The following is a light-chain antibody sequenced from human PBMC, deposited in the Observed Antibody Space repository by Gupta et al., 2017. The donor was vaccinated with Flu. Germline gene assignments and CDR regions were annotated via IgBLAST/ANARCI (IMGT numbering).Light chain of an antibody. CDR2: DGT. J-gene: IGLJ2*01. V-gene: IGLV2-11*01. CDR3: CSFAGSYTLV. CDR1: SSDIGDYDY. Sequence: QSALTPPRPVSGSPGQSVTIPCTGTSSDIGDYDYVSWFQQHPGKAPKLLIYDGTKRSSGVPARFSGSKSGNTASLTISGRQADDEADYHCCSFAGSYTLVFGGGTKLTVL.